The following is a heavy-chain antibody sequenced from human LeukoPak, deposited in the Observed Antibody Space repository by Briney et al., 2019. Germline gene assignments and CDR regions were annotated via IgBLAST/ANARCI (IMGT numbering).Heavy chain of an antibody. V-gene: IGHV3-7*04. CDR1: GFSFSSYW. CDR2: IKQDGSEK. D-gene: IGHD3-3*01. J-gene: IGHJ6*03. Sequence: GGSLRLSCAASGFSFSSYWMSWVRQAPGKGLEWVANIKQDGSEKYYVDSVKGRFTISRYNAKNSLYLQMNSLSVEDTAVDYSARVNNFWSGNYYMDVWGKGTAVTVSS. CDR3: ARVNNFWSGNYYMDV.